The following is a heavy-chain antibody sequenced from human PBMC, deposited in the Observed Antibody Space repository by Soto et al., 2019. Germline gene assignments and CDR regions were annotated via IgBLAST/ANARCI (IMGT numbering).Heavy chain of an antibody. CDR2: INPNSGGT. D-gene: IGHD6-19*01. V-gene: IGHV1-2*02. CDR1: GCTFTGYY. J-gene: IGHJ4*02. CDR3: ARALRAGWYQDY. Sequence: ASVKVSCKASGCTFTGYYMHWVRQAPGQGLEWMGWINPNSGGTNYAQKFQGRVTMTRDTSISTAYMELSRLRSDDTAVYYCARALRAGWYQDYWGQGTLVTVSS.